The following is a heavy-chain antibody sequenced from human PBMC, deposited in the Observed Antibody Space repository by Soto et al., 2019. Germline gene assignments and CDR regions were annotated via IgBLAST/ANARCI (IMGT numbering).Heavy chain of an antibody. CDR2: INPIFGTA. CDR1: GGTFSSYA. CDR3: ARFRVIAFYYYYGMDV. V-gene: IGHV1-69*01. J-gene: IGHJ6*02. Sequence: QVQLVQSGAEVQKPGSSVKVSCKASGGTFSSYAISWVRQAPGLGLEWMGGINPIFGTANYAQKIQGRVKITADESTSTAYMELSRLRYEDTAVYYCARFRVIAFYYYYGMDVWGQGTTVTVSS.